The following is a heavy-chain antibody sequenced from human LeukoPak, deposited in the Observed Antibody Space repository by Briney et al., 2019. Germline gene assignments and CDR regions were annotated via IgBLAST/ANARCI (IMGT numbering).Heavy chain of an antibody. V-gene: IGHV4-34*01. CDR2: INHSGST. J-gene: IGHJ4*02. CDR1: GESFSGYY. D-gene: IGHD3-10*01. Sequence: SEALSLTCAVYGESFSGYYWSWIRQPPGKGLEWIGEINHSGSTNYNPSLKSRVTISVDTSKNQFSLKLSSVTAADTAVYYCARGAGARRGGKFDYWGQGTLVTVSS. CDR3: ARGAGARRGGKFDY.